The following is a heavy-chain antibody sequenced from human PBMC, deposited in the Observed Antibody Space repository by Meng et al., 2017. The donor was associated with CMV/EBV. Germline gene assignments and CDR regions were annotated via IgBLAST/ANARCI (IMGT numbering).Heavy chain of an antibody. CDR1: GFSRSTSGVG. J-gene: IGHJ4*02. CDR3: AHRDSYGYHGY. V-gene: IGHV2-5*02. D-gene: IGHD5-18*01. CDR2: IYWDDDK. Sequence: QIPLWGSGPRLVTPTQPLPLTCSFAGFSRSTSGVGVGWIRQPPGKALEMLAIIYWDDDKRYSPSLKSRLTITKDTSKIQVVLTMTNMDPVDTATYYCAHRDSYGYHGYWGQGTLVTVSS.